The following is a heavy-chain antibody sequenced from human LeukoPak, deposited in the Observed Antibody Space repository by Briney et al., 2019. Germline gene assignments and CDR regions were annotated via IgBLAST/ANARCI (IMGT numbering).Heavy chain of an antibody. D-gene: IGHD6-13*01. Sequence: GGSLRLSCAISGFAVSSNFMSWVRQAPGKGLEWVSLIYDGAGDTYYADSVKGRFTISRDTSKNTLYPQMSSLGAEDTAMYYCAARRAGTCNLCSAYWSQATLVTVSS. CDR2: IYDGAGDT. CDR3: AARRAGTCNLCSAY. V-gene: IGHV3-66*02. J-gene: IGHJ4*02. CDR1: GFAVSSNF.